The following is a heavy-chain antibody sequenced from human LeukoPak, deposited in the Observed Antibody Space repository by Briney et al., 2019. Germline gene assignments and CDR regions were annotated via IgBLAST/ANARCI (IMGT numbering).Heavy chain of an antibody. V-gene: IGHV3-21*01. D-gene: IGHD1-26*01. CDR3: AGISIHDAFDI. CDR2: ISTTGSYI. Sequence: GGSLRLSCAASAFTFSSYSMNWVRQAPGKGLEWVSSISTTGSYIYYADSVKGRFTISRDNAKNSLYLQMNSLRAEDTAVYYCAGISIHDAFDIWGQGTMVTVSS. J-gene: IGHJ3*02. CDR1: AFTFSSYS.